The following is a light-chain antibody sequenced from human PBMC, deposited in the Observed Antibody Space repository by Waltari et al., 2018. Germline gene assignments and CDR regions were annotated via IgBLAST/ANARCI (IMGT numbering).Light chain of an antibody. CDR2: GLN. CDR3: ATWHDSLNVYV. Sequence: QSVLTQPPSASGTPGQRVTISCSGGSSDIGSNTVIWYQQLPGTAPKLLLYGLNRRPSGVPARFSGSKSGTSAALAISGLQSEDEADYYGATWHDSLNVYVFGTGTKVTVL. J-gene: IGLJ1*01. CDR1: SSDIGSNT. V-gene: IGLV1-44*01.